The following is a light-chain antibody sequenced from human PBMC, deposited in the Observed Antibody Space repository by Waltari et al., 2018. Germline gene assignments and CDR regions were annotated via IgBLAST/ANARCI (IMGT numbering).Light chain of an antibody. CDR1: QPFGTY. CDR2: DAS. CDR3: QQRSSWPYT. V-gene: IGKV3-11*01. Sequence: EIVLTQSPATLSLSPGERAPLFCRASQPFGTYLAWYQQKPGQPPRLLIFDASSRSTGIPAKFRGSGSGTDFTLTVSNLEPEDFAVYFCQQRSSWPYTFGQGTRLEI. J-gene: IGKJ2*01.